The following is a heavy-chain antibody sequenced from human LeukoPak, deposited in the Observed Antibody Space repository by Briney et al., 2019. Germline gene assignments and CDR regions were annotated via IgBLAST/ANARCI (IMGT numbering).Heavy chain of an antibody. CDR2: IHDNENT. CDR1: GGSITNYY. J-gene: IGHJ6*03. Sequence: PSETLSLTCTVLGGSITNYYWSWIRQFPGRGLEWIGYIHDNENTNYNPSLKSRVTMSVDTPRNQVFLNVTSVTAADTAVYYCAREGCSSSSCSEDNMDVWGKGTTVIVSS. CDR3: AREGCSSSSCSEDNMDV. V-gene: IGHV4-59*08. D-gene: IGHD2-2*01.